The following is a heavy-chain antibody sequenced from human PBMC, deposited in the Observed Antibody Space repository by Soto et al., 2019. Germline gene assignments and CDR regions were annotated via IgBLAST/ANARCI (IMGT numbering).Heavy chain of an antibody. J-gene: IGHJ6*02. CDR1: GGSISSYY. D-gene: IGHD2-21*01. V-gene: IGHV4-4*07. CDR3: ARERVGPCRGECQSRDYYGMDV. CDR2: IYTSGST. Sequence: QVQLQESGPGLVKPSETLSLTCTVSGGSISSYYWSWIRQPAGKGLEWIGRIYTSGSTNYNPSLKSRVTMSVETSQNQFSLKLSSVTAAYTSVYYCARERVGPCRGECQSRDYYGMDVWGQGPTVTVSS.